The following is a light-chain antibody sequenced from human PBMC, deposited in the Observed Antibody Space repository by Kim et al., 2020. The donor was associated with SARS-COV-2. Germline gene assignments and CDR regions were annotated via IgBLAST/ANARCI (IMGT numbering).Light chain of an antibody. CDR2: LNSDGSH. Sequence: QLVLTQSPSASASLGASVKLTCTLSSGHSSNAIAWHQQQPERGPRYLMKLNSDGSHSKGDGIPDRFSGSSSGDERYLTISSLQSEDEADYYCQTWGTGIVIFGGGTQLTVL. CDR1: SGHSSNA. V-gene: IGLV4-69*01. CDR3: QTWGTGIVI. J-gene: IGLJ2*01.